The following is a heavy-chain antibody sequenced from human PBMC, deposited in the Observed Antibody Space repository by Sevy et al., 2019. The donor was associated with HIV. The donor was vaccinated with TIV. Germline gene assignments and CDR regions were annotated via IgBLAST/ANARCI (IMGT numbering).Heavy chain of an antibody. CDR2: MNWKGDNT. CDR1: GFTFSDYA. D-gene: IGHD3-22*01. Sequence: GGSLRLSCAGSGFTFSDYAMSWVRQRPGQGLEWVSSMNWKGDNTGYADSLKGRFTIYRDKAKNSLYLDSESLRVEDTALYYCAGNTYCYDTTGYGAFDLWGQGTLVTVSS. J-gene: IGHJ3*01. CDR3: AGNTYCYDTTGYGAFDL. V-gene: IGHV3-20*04.